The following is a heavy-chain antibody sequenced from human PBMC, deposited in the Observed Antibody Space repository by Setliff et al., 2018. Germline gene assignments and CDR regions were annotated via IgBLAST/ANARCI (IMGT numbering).Heavy chain of an antibody. Sequence: LRLSCAVSGFSVSSNFMSWVRQAPGKGLEWVSVIYSDGVRYSEDSLKGRFPISRDTSKNTLYLQMNSLRPEDTAVYYCARDTDYYGAGTSGYFDYWGQGSLVTVSS. J-gene: IGHJ4*02. V-gene: IGHV3-66*02. CDR1: GFSVSSNF. D-gene: IGHD3-10*01. CDR2: IYSDGVR. CDR3: ARDTDYYGAGTSGYFDY.